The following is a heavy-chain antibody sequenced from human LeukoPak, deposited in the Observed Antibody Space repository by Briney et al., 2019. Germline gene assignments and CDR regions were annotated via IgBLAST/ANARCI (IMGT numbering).Heavy chain of an antibody. V-gene: IGHV3-21*01. CDR3: ARGWSSSTSRPTDY. J-gene: IGHJ4*02. D-gene: IGHD2-2*01. CDR1: GFTFSSYS. Sequence: KTGGSLRLSCAASGFTFSSYSMNWVRQAPGKGLEWVSSISSSSSYIYYADSVKGRFTISRDNAKNSLYLQMNSLRAEDTAVYYCARGWSSSTSRPTDYWGQGTLVTVSS. CDR2: ISSSSSYI.